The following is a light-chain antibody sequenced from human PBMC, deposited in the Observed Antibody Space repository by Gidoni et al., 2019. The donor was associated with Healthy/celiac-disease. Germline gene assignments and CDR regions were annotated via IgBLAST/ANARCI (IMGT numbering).Light chain of an antibody. CDR1: QGINSA. J-gene: IGKJ1*01. Sequence: AIQLTQSPSSLSAFVGDRVTITCRASQGINSALAWYQQKPGKAPDLLIYHASTLESGVPSRFSGSGAGTDFTLTISSLQPEDFATYYCHHSNSYPQTFGQGTKVEIK. V-gene: IGKV1-13*02. CDR2: HAS. CDR3: HHSNSYPQT.